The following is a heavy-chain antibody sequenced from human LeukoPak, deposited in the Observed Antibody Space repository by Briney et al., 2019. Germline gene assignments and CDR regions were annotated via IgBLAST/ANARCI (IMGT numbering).Heavy chain of an antibody. CDR3: ARGGQRWLQFPYDY. D-gene: IGHD5-24*01. CDR2: LTPRGVIT. V-gene: IGHV1-46*01. J-gene: IGHJ4*02. Sequence: ASVKVSCKASGHTFTNYHIHWVRQAPGQGLEWMGILTPRGVITNYAQKFQGRVTMTRDTSTSTIYMELSSLRSEDTAVYYCARGGQRWLQFPYDYWGQGTVVTVSS. CDR1: GHTFTNYH.